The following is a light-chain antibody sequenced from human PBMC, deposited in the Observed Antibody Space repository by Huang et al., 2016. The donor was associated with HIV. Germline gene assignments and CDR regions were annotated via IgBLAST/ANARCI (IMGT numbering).Light chain of an antibody. CDR3: QQSYGIPRT. CDR2: GTS. V-gene: IGKV1-39*01. CDR1: QNISKD. Sequence: DIQMTQSPSSLSASVGDTVIITCRASQNISKDLNWYQQVPGRAPNLLIYGTSNLQRRVSLRRFSDRASGTDFTLAITSLQPADAATYFCQQSYGIPRTFGLGT. J-gene: IGKJ2*01.